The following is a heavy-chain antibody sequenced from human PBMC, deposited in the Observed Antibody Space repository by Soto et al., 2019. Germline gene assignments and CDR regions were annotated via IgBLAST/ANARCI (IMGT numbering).Heavy chain of an antibody. Sequence: QVQLVESGGGVVQPGRSLRLSCAASGFTLSSYGMHWVRQAPGKGLEWVAVISYDGSNKYYADSVKGRFTISRDNSKNTLYLQMNSLRAEDTAVYYCAKDSGYSDYWGQGTLVTVSS. CDR3: AKDSGYSDY. CDR1: GFTLSSYG. J-gene: IGHJ4*02. D-gene: IGHD3-22*01. CDR2: ISYDGSNK. V-gene: IGHV3-30*18.